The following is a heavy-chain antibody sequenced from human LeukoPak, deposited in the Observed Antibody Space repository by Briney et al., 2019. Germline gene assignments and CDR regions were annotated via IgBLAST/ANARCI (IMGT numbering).Heavy chain of an antibody. Sequence: PSETLSLTCTVSGGSISSYYWSWIRQPPGKELEWIGYIYYSGTTNYNPSLKSRVSISVDTSKNQFSLKLSSVTAADTAVYYCARDEGPPHHFDYWGQGTLVTVSS. CDR2: IYYSGTT. CDR3: ARDEGPPHHFDY. J-gene: IGHJ4*02. CDR1: GGSISSYY. V-gene: IGHV4-59*01.